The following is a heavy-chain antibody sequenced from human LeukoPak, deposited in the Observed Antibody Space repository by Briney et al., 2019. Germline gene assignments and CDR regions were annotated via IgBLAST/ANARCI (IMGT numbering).Heavy chain of an antibody. CDR3: TTLGSLLWFGELFDY. CDR2: IKSKTDGGTT. V-gene: IGHV3-15*01. Sequence: GGSLRLSCVASGFSFSTYWMSWVRQAPGKGLEWVGRIKSKTDGGTTDYAAPVKGRFTISRDDSKNTLYLQMNSLKTEDTAVYYCTTLGSLLWFGELFDYWGQGTLVTVSS. CDR1: GFSFSTYW. D-gene: IGHD3-10*01. J-gene: IGHJ4*02.